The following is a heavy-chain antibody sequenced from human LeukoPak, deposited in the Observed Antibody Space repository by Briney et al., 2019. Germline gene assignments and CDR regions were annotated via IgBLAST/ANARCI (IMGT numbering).Heavy chain of an antibody. D-gene: IGHD6-13*01. CDR1: GFTFSSYS. Sequence: GGSLRLSCAASGFTFSSYSMNWVRQAPGKGLEWVSSISSSSSYIYYADSVKGRFTTSRDNAKNSLYLQMNSLRAEDTAVYYCARGIAAAGHYYYMDVWGKGTTVTVSS. CDR3: ARGIAAAGHYYYMDV. J-gene: IGHJ6*03. CDR2: ISSSSSYI. V-gene: IGHV3-21*01.